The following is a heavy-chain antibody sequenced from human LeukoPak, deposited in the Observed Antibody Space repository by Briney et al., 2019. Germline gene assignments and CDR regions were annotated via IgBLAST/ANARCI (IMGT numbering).Heavy chain of an antibody. Sequence: GESLKISCKGSGYSFTSYWIGWVRQMPGKGLEWMGIIYPGNSDTRYSPSFQGQVTISADKSISTAYLQWSSLKASDTAMYYCARALGGCTSTSCYVAFHYWGQGTLITVSS. V-gene: IGHV5-51*01. CDR3: ARALGGCTSTSCYVAFHY. CDR2: IYPGNSDT. CDR1: GYSFTSYW. D-gene: IGHD2-2*01. J-gene: IGHJ4*02.